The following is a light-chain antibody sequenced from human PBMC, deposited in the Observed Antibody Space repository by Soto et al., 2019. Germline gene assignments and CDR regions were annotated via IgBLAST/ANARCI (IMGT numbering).Light chain of an antibody. J-gene: IGKJ1*01. CDR1: WSNGSW. V-gene: IGKV1-39*01. CDR3: QQSYSTPRT. CDR2: AAS. Sequence: DIRMTQSPSSMCESXGDRATIPSRPSWSNGSWVHWYQQKPGRAPKIXXSAASSLQRGVPPRCSGSGSGTDFTRPISRLQPEDFATYYCQQSYSTPRTFGQGTKVDI.